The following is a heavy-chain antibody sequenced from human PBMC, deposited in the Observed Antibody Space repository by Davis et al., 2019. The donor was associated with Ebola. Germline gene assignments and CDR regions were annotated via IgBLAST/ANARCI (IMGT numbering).Heavy chain of an antibody. Sequence: PGGSLRLSCAASGFTFSSYSMHWVRQAPGKGLEWVAVISYDGSNKYYADSVKGRFTISRDNSKNTLYLQMNSLRAEDTAVYYCAKGRITMIVVNAFDIWGQGTMVTVSS. D-gene: IGHD3-22*01. J-gene: IGHJ3*02. V-gene: IGHV3-30*18. CDR3: AKGRITMIVVNAFDI. CDR1: GFTFSSYS. CDR2: ISYDGSNK.